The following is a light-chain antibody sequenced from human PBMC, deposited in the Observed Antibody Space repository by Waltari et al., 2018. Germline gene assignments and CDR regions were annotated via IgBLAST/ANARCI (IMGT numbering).Light chain of an antibody. V-gene: IGKV3-15*01. Sequence: EIMMTQSPATLAVSPGDRATLSCRASQSIGYSLAWYQQKPGQVPRLLIYDASTRATGISDRFSGTGSGTEVTLTINSLQSEDFAVYYCQQYSDWPPYNFGQGTKVEIK. CDR2: DAS. CDR3: QQYSDWPPYN. J-gene: IGKJ2*01. CDR1: QSIGYS.